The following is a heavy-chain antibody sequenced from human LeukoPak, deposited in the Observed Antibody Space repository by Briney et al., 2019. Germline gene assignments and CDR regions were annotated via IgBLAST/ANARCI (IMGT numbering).Heavy chain of an antibody. V-gene: IGHV4-34*01. D-gene: IGHD3-10*01. Sequence: PSETLSLTCGVYGESLSGDYWAWVRQPPGKGLEWIGEINHSGSTNYNPSLESRVTISVDTSKKQFSLKLNSVTAADTAVYYCASPRGKTYNCFHPWGQGTQVTVSS. CDR2: INHSGST. J-gene: IGHJ5*02. CDR3: ASPRGKTYNCFHP. CDR1: GESLSGDY.